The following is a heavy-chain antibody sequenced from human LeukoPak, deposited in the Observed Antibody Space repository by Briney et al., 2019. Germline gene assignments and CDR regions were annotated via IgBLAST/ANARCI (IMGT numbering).Heavy chain of an antibody. D-gene: IGHD2-2*02. CDR3: ARNAYCSSTSCYRPFDY. CDR1: GGSISSGGYS. J-gene: IGHJ4*02. Sequence: SETLSLTCTVSGGSISSGGYSWSWIRQPPGKGLEWIGYIYHSGSTYYNPSLKSRVTISVDRSKNQFSLKLSSVTAADTAVYYCARNAYCSSTSCYRPFDYWGQGTLVTVSS. CDR2: IYHSGST. V-gene: IGHV4-30-2*01.